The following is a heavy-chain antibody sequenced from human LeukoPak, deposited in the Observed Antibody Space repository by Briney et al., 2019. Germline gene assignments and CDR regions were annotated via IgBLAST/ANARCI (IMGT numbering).Heavy chain of an antibody. CDR2: INPNSGGT. CDR3: ARMVGVPYYYYYYMDV. J-gene: IGHJ6*03. V-gene: IGHV1-2*02. Sequence: ASVKVSCKASGYTFTGYYMHWVRQAPGQGLEWMGWINPNSGGTNYAQKFQGRVTMTRDTSISTAYMELSRLRSDDTAVYYCARMVGVPYYYYYYMDVWGKGTTVTVSS. D-gene: IGHD1-26*01. CDR1: GYTFTGYY.